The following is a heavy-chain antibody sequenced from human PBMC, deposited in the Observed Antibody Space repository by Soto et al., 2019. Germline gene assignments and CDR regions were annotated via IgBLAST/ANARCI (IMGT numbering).Heavy chain of an antibody. V-gene: IGHV1-2*02. D-gene: IGHD5-18*01. CDR1: GYAFTGYY. Sequence: ASVKVSCKSSGYAFTGYYIHWVRQAPGQGLEWMGWINPNSGDTNYAQKFQGRVTITRDTSFSTAYMELSSLRSDDTAVYYCATRYSYVHFWGQGTLVTVSS. CDR3: ATRYSYVHF. CDR2: INPNSGDT. J-gene: IGHJ4*02.